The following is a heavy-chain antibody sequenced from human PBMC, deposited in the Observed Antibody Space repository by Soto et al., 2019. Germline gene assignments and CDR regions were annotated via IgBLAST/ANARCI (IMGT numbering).Heavy chain of an antibody. CDR1: GFIFSNYV. CDR3: AKDRGAGSYYYYYCGMDV. V-gene: IGHV3-23*01. D-gene: IGHD1-26*01. Sequence: GGSLRLSCRTSGFIFSNYVMSWVRQAPGKGLEWVSGISGSGGSTYYVDSVKGRFAISRDNAKNSLYLQMNSLRAEDTALYYCAKDRGAGSYYYYYCGMDVWGQGTTVTVSS. CDR2: ISGSGGST. J-gene: IGHJ6*02.